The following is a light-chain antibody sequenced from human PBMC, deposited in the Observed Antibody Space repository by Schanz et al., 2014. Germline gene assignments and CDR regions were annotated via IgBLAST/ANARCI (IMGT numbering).Light chain of an antibody. J-gene: IGLJ3*02. CDR1: SSDVGGYNY. CDR2: DVS. V-gene: IGLV2-14*01. CDR3: AAWDDSLTGLWV. Sequence: QSALTQPASVSGSPGQSITISCTGTSSDVGGYNYVSWYQQHPGKAPKLMIYDVSNRPSGVSNRFSGSKSGNTASLTISGLQAEDEADYYCAAWDDSLTGLWVFGGGTKLTVL.